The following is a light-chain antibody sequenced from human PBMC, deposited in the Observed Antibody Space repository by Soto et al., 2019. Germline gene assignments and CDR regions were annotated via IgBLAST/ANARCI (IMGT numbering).Light chain of an antibody. CDR3: QQDNNWPPLT. Sequence: EIVMTQSPATLSVSPGERATLSCRASQGVSSNLAWYQQKPGQAPRLLIYGASTRATGIPARFSGSGSGTEFTLTINSLQSEDFAVYYCQQDNNWPPLTFGGGTKVDIK. CDR1: QGVSSN. V-gene: IGKV3-15*01. CDR2: GAS. J-gene: IGKJ4*01.